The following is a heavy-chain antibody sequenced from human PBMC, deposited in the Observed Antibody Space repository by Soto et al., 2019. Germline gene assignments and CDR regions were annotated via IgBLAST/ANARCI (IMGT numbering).Heavy chain of an antibody. J-gene: IGHJ4*02. V-gene: IGHV1-3*01. CDR1: GYTFTSYA. CDR2: INAGDGNT. CDR3: ARWGPDSSGWPFDY. Sequence: ASVKVSCKASGYTFTSYAMHWVRQAPGQRLEWMGWINAGDGNTKYSQKFQGRVTITRDTSASTAYMELSSLRSEDTAVYYCARWGPDSSGWPFDYWGQGTLVTVSS. D-gene: IGHD6-19*01.